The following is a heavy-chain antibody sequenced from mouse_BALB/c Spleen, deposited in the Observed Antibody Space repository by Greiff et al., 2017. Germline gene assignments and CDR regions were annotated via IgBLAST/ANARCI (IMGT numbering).Heavy chain of an antibody. Sequence: EVHLVESGGGLVQPGGSRKLSCAASGFTFSSFGMHWVRQAPEKGLEWVAYISSGSSTIYYADTVKGRFTISRDNPKNTLFLQMTSLRSEDTAMYYCARSSGSPMDYWGQGTSVTVSS. J-gene: IGHJ4*01. CDR2: ISSGSSTI. D-gene: IGHD3-1*01. CDR3: ARSSGSPMDY. CDR1: GFTFSSFG. V-gene: IGHV5-17*02.